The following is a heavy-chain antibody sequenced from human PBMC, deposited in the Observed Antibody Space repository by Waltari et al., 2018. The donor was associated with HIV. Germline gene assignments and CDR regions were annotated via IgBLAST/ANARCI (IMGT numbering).Heavy chain of an antibody. CDR3: ASSYTYSVWGAFDT. CDR2: IYHDGST. D-gene: IGHD6-19*01. CDR1: GGSITSSNNF. V-gene: IGHV4-39*02. Sequence: QMQLQESGPGLVKPLETLSLTCIVSGGSITSSNNFWGWIRQPPAKGLEWIGSIYHDGSTHYNSSLKDSSLKSRVSISLDTSKNLFSLELTSVTAADTAIYYCASSYTYSVWGAFDTWGQGTMVTVSS. J-gene: IGHJ3*02.